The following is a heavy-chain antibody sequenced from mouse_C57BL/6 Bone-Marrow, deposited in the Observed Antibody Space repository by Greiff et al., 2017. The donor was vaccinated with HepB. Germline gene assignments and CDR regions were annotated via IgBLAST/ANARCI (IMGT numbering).Heavy chain of an antibody. J-gene: IGHJ2*01. V-gene: IGHV1-78*01. CDR3: GRERAYDYDVSFDY. Sequence: VQLQQSDAALVKPGASVKISCKVSGYTFTDHTIHWMQQRPEQGLEWIGYIYPRDGSTKYNGTFKGQATLTADKSSSTAYMQLNSLTSEDAAVYFCGRERAYDYDVSFDYWGQGTTLTVSS. D-gene: IGHD2-4*01. CDR2: IYPRDGST. CDR1: GYTFTDHT.